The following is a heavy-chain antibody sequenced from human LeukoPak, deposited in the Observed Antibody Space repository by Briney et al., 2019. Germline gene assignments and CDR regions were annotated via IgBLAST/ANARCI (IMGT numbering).Heavy chain of an antibody. V-gene: IGHV4-34*01. D-gene: IGHD2-2*02. CDR3: ARAGCSSTSCYKMDSWFDP. Sequence: PSETLSLTCAVYGGSFSGYYWSWIRQPPGKGLEWIGEINHSGSTNYNPSLKSRVTMSVDTSKNQFSLKLSSVTAADTTVYYCARAGCSSTSCYKMDSWFDPWGQGTLVTVSS. CDR1: GGSFSGYY. CDR2: INHSGST. J-gene: IGHJ5*02.